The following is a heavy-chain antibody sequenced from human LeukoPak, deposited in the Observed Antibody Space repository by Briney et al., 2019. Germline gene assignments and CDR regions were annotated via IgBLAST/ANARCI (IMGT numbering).Heavy chain of an antibody. J-gene: IGHJ4*02. CDR1: GFTFSSYG. D-gene: IGHD6-19*01. V-gene: IGHV3-48*04. CDR2: ISSSGSTI. Sequence: GGSLRLSCAASGFTFSSYGMSWVRQAPGKGLEWVSYISSSGSTIYYADSVKGRFTISRDNAKNSLYLQMNSLRAEDTAVYYCARVIAVAGTGGSRDYWGQGTLVTVSS. CDR3: ARVIAVAGTGGSRDY.